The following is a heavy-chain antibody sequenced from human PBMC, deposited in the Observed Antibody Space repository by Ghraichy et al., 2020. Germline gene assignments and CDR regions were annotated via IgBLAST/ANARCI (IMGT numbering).Heavy chain of an antibody. CDR2: SNDNGGST. J-gene: IGHJ2*01. D-gene: IGHD6-25*01. V-gene: IGHV3-64D*06. CDR3: VKGDDSGTGWFFDL. CDR1: GFTFSSYG. Sequence: GGSLRLSCLASGFTFSSYGMQWVRQAPGKGLTYVSVSNDNGGSTYYPASMKGRFTVSRDNSTSTLYLQMSSLRAEDTALYYRVKGDDSGTGWFFDLPGRGSQVTVSS.